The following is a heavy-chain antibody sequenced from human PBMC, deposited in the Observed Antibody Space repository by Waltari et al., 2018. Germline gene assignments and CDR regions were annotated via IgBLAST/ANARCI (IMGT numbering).Heavy chain of an antibody. Sequence: EVQLVQSGAEVKKPGATVKISCKVSGYTFTDYYMHWVQQAPGKGLEWMGLVDPEDGETIYAEKCQGRVTITAETSTDTAYMELSSLRSEDTAVYYCVWVDTTGTGKSYFDYWGQGTLVTVSS. D-gene: IGHD1-1*01. CDR1: GYTFTDYY. J-gene: IGHJ4*02. V-gene: IGHV1-69-2*01. CDR2: VDPEDGET. CDR3: VWVDTTGTGKSYFDY.